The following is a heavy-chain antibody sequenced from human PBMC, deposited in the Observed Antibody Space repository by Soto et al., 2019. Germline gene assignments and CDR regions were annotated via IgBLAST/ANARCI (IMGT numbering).Heavy chain of an antibody. CDR2: INPHSGKT. Sequence: QVQLVQSGAEVKKPGASVKVACKASGYTFTSFEINWVRQAAGQGLEWLGWINPHSGKTGNTQKVQGRITMTRNTSISTAYMELSSLRSEDTAVYYCARPALGHIYGEHVFEMWGQGTMVTVSS. J-gene: IGHJ3*02. D-gene: IGHD4-17*01. V-gene: IGHV1-8*01. CDR1: GYTFTSFE. CDR3: ARPALGHIYGEHVFEM.